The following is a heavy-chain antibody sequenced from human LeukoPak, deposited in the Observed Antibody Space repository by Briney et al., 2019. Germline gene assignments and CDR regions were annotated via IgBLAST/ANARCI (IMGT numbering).Heavy chain of an antibody. CDR2: INPSGGST. D-gene: IGHD3-16*01. V-gene: IGHV1-46*01. CDR1: GYNFTSYY. Sequence: ASVKVSCKASGYNFTSYYMHWVRQAPGQGLEWMGIINPSGGSTSYAQKFQGRVTMTRDMSTSTVYMELSSLRSEDTAVYYCARLGASDWFDPWGQGTLVTVSS. J-gene: IGHJ5*02. CDR3: ARLGASDWFDP.